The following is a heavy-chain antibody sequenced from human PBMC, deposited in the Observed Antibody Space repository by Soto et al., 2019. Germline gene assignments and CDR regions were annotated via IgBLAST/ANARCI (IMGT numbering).Heavy chain of an antibody. Sequence: PGGSLRLSCAASGFTFSSYAMSWVRQAPGKGLEWVSAISGSGGSTYYADSVKGRFTISRDNSKNTLYLQMNSLRAEDTAVYYCAKTIAGFTIFGVVPNWFDPWGQGTLVTVSS. CDR1: GFTFSSYA. D-gene: IGHD3-3*01. J-gene: IGHJ5*02. CDR3: AKTIAGFTIFGVVPNWFDP. V-gene: IGHV3-23*01. CDR2: ISGSGGST.